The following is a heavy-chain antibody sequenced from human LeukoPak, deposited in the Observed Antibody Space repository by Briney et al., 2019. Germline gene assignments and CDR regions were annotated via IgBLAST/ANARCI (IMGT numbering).Heavy chain of an antibody. CDR2: ISSTSTYI. D-gene: IGHD2-2*01. Sequence: GGSLRLSCVASGFSFSSYSMNWVRQAPGKGLEWVSSISSTSTYIYYTDSVKGRFTISRDNAKNSLYLQMDSLRAEDTAVYYCARDPSAVPTAVNWFDPWGQGTTVTVSS. CDR3: ARDPSAVPTAVNWFDP. J-gene: IGHJ5*01. CDR1: GFSFSSYS. V-gene: IGHV3-21*06.